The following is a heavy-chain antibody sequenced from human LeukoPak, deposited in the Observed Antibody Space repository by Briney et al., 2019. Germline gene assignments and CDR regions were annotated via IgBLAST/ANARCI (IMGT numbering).Heavy chain of an antibody. J-gene: IGHJ4*02. Sequence: GGSLRLSCAASGFTFSSYAMSWVRQAPGKGLEWVSAISGSGGSTYYADSVKGRFTISRDNSKNTLYLQMNSLRAEDTAVYYCAKVSLGYCSGGSCSYKWYFDYWGQGTLVTVSS. CDR2: ISGSGGST. CDR3: AKVSLGYCSGGSCSYKWYFDY. V-gene: IGHV3-23*01. D-gene: IGHD2-15*01. CDR1: GFTFSSYA.